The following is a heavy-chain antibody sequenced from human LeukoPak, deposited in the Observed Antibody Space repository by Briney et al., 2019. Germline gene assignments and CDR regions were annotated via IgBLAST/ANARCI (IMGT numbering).Heavy chain of an antibody. V-gene: IGHV3-23*01. Sequence: PRGSLRLSCAASGFTFSSYAMSWVRQAPGKGLEWVSAISGSGGSTYYADSVKGRFTISRDNSKNTLYLQMNSLGAGDTAVYYCAKNVRYYDSSGYYYWGQGTLVTVSS. CDR3: AKNVRYYDSSGYYY. CDR1: GFTFSSYA. J-gene: IGHJ4*02. CDR2: ISGSGGST. D-gene: IGHD3-22*01.